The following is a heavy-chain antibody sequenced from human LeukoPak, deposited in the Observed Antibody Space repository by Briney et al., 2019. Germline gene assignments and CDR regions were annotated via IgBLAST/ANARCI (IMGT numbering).Heavy chain of an antibody. D-gene: IGHD6-19*01. J-gene: IGHJ3*02. Sequence: SETLSLTCAVYGGSFSGYCWSWIRQPPGKGLEWIGEINHSGSTNYNPSLKSRVTISVDTSKNQFSLKLSSVTAADTAVYYCAREYSSGWSTGGAFDIWGQGTMVTVSS. CDR2: INHSGST. V-gene: IGHV4-34*01. CDR1: GGSFSGYC. CDR3: AREYSSGWSTGGAFDI.